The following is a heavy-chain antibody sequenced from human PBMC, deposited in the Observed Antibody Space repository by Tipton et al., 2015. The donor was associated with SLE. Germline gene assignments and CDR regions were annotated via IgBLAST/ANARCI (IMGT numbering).Heavy chain of an antibody. CDR2: IYYIGST. V-gene: IGHV4-59*01. CDR3: AGRSRGWFDP. J-gene: IGHJ5*02. Sequence: TLSLTCTVSGGSISTYYWSWIRQPPGKGLEWIGYIYYIGSTNYNPSLKSRVTISVDTSKNQFSLKLSSVTAADTAVYYCAGRSRGWFDPWGQGTLVTVSS. D-gene: IGHD5/OR15-5a*01. CDR1: GGSISTYY.